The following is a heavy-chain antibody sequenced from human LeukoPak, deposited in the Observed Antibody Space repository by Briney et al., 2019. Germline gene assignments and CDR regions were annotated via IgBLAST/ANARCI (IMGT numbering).Heavy chain of an antibody. D-gene: IGHD2-15*01. CDR1: GGSISSYY. CDR2: IYYSGST. V-gene: IGHV4-59*01. Sequence: SETLSLICTVSGGSISSYYWSWIRQPPGKGLEFIGYIYYSGSTNYKPSLKSRVTISVDTSKNQFSLKLSSVTAADTAVYYCADVVVVAATLGYFQHWGQGTLVTVSS. J-gene: IGHJ1*01. CDR3: ADVVVVAATLGYFQH.